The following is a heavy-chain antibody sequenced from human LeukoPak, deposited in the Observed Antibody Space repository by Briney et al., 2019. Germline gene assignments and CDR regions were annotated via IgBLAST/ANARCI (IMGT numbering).Heavy chain of an antibody. CDR3: ARQHGGRVVAAYNWFDP. CDR1: GYRFTSYW. Sequence: GESLKIPCNGSGYRFTSYWISWVRQMPGKGLEWMGRIDPSDSYTIYSPSFQGHVTISADKSISTAYLQWSSLKASDTGMYYCARQHGGRVVAAYNWFDPWGQGTLVTVSS. CDR2: IDPSDSYT. J-gene: IGHJ5*02. D-gene: IGHD2-15*01. V-gene: IGHV5-10-1*01.